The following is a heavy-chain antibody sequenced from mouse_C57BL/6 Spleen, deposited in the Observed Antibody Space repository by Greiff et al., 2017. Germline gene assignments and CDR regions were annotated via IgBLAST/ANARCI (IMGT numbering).Heavy chain of an antibody. J-gene: IGHJ4*01. CDR3: ATNLLGAMDY. Sequence: QVQLKQSGAGLVKPGASVRISCKASGYAFSSYWMNWVKQRPGKGLEWIGQIYPGDGDTNYNGKFKGKATLTADKSSSTAYMQLSSLTSEDSAVYFCATNLLGAMDYWGQGTSVTVSS. CDR2: IYPGDGDT. D-gene: IGHD4-1*01. CDR1: GYAFSSYW. V-gene: IGHV1-80*01.